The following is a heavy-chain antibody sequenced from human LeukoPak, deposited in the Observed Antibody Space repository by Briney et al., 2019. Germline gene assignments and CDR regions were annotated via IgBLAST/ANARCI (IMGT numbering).Heavy chain of an antibody. CDR2: ISYSATLI. J-gene: IGHJ3*02. D-gene: IGHD1-26*01. V-gene: IGHV3-48*01. Sequence: PGGSLRLSCAASGFSFSNYNMNWVRQAPGKGLEWIVYISYSATLIYYADSVKGRFTISRETATDSVFLQMNSLRADDTAVYYCARDDDTGSYFGQDVFDIWGQGTMVTVAS. CDR3: ARDDDTGSYFGQDVFDI. CDR1: GFSFSNYN.